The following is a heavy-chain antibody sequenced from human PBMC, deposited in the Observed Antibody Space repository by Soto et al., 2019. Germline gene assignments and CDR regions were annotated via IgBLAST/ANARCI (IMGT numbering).Heavy chain of an antibody. D-gene: IGHD2-15*01. J-gene: IGHJ4*02. CDR2: IIPIFGTA. CDR1: GGTSSSYA. V-gene: IGHV1-69*13. Sequence: ASVKVSCKASGGTSSSYAISWVRQAPGQGLEWMGGIIPIFGTANYAQKFQGRVTITADESTSTAYMELSSLRSEDTAVYYCARGPGGPDGPGDYWGKGTLVTVSS. CDR3: ARGPGGPDGPGDY.